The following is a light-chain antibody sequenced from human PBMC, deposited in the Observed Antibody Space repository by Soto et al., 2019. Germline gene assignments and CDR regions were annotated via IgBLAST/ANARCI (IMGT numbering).Light chain of an antibody. Sequence: EIVLTQSPGTLSLSPGERATLSCRASQSVSSSYLAWYQQKPGQAPRLLIYGASSRATGIPDRFSGRGSGTDFTLTIRRLEPEDFAVYYCQQYGSSPTFGGGTKVDIK. V-gene: IGKV3-20*01. J-gene: IGKJ4*01. CDR3: QQYGSSPT. CDR2: GAS. CDR1: QSVSSSY.